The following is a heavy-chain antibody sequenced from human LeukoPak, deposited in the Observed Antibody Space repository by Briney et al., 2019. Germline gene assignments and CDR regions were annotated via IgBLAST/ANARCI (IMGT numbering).Heavy chain of an antibody. CDR2: IKQDGSEK. V-gene: IGHV3-7*01. CDR3: ARAYGYSSSWPIDY. J-gene: IGHJ4*02. D-gene: IGHD6-13*01. CDR1: GFTFSSYW. Sequence: GGSLRLSCAASGFTFSSYWMSWVRQAPGKGLERVANIKQDGSEKYYVDSVKGRFTISRDNAKNSLYLQMNSLRAEDTAVYYCARAYGYSSSWPIDYWGQGTLVTVSS.